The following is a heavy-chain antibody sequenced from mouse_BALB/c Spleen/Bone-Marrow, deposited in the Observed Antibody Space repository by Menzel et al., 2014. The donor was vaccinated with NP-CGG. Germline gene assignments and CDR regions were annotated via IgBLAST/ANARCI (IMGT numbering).Heavy chain of an antibody. CDR1: GYTFTTYD. J-gene: IGHJ3*01. V-gene: IGHV1-85*01. D-gene: IGHD2-14*01. CDR3: ARNYRYAWFVY. Sequence: QVQLQQSGAELVKPGASAKLSCKASGYTFTTYDINWVRQRPEQGLEWIGWIFPGDGTTKYNEKFKGKATLTTDKSSSTAYMQFSRLTSEDSAVYFCARNYRYAWFVYWGQGTLVTVSA. CDR2: IFPGDGTT.